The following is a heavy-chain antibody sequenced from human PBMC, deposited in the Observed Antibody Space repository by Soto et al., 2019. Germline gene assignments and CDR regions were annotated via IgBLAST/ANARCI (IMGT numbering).Heavy chain of an antibody. D-gene: IGHD5-12*01. CDR1: GFTFSSYA. V-gene: IGHV3-23*01. J-gene: IGHJ4*02. CDR3: AKSHYSGYDSGSPFDY. CDR2: ISGSGGST. Sequence: EVQLLESGGGLVQPGGSLRLSCAASGFTFSSYAMSWVRQAPGKGLEWVSAISGSGGSTYYADSVKGRFTISRDNSKNTLYLQMNSLRAEDTAVYYCAKSHYSGYDSGSPFDYWGQGTLVIVSS.